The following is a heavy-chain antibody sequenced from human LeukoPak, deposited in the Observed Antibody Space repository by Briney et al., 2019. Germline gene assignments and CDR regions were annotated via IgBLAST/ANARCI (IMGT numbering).Heavy chain of an antibody. CDR1: GFTFSSYE. CDR3: ARCTTGKTFGSLREIKKSREIDF. D-gene: IGHD1-1*01. J-gene: IGHJ4*02. Sequence: GGSLRLSCAASGFTFSSYEMNWVRQAPGKGLEWVSSISSSSSYINYADSVRGRFTISRDNAKNSLFLQMGSLRGEDTAVYYCARCTTGKTFGSLREIKKSREIDFWGQGTLVTVSS. V-gene: IGHV3-21*01. CDR2: ISSSSSYI.